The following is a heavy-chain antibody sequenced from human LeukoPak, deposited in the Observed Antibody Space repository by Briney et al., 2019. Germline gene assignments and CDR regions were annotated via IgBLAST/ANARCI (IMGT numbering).Heavy chain of an antibody. CDR2: ISWNSGSI. J-gene: IGHJ4*02. D-gene: IGHD6-13*01. CDR1: GFTFDDYA. CDR3: AKDMGAAGTDYFDY. V-gene: IGHV3-9*03. Sequence: GRSLRLSCAASGFTFDDYAMHWVRQAPGKGLEWVSGISWNSGSIGYADSVKGRFTISRDNAKNSLYLQMNSLRAEDMALYYCAKDMGAAGTDYFDYWGQGTLVTVSS.